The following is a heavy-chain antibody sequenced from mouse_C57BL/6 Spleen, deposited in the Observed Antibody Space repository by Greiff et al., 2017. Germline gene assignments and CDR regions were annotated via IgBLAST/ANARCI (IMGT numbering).Heavy chain of an antibody. Sequence: QVQLQQPGPELVKPGASVKLSCKASGYAFSSSWMNWVKQRPGKGLEWIGRIYPGDGDTNYNGKFKGKATLSADKSSSTAYMQLSSLTSEDSAVYFCARWVWAYYINYDWYFDVWGTGTTVTVSS. CDR2: IYPGDGDT. D-gene: IGHD2-5*01. CDR3: ARWVWAYYINYDWYFDV. CDR1: GYAFSSSW. J-gene: IGHJ1*03. V-gene: IGHV1-82*01.